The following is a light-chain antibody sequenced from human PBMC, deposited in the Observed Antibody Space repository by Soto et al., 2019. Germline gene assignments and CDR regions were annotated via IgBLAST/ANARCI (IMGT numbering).Light chain of an antibody. CDR2: KAS. J-gene: IGKJ1*01. CDR1: QGISSY. CDR3: QHYNSYSEA. V-gene: IGKV1-5*03. Sequence: DIQLTQSPSFLSESVGDRVTITCRASQGISSYLAWYQQKPGKAPKLLIYKASTLKSGVPSRFSGSGSGTEFTLTISSLQPDDFATYYCQHYNSYSEAFGQGTKVDIK.